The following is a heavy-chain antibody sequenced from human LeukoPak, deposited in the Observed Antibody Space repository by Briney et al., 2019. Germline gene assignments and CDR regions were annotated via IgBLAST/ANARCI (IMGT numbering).Heavy chain of an antibody. CDR3: ARVWCGGSCYPSE. Sequence: RASVKVSCKASGYTFTSYDIHWVRQATGQGLEWMGWINPNSVNTGYAQKFQGRVTMTRNTSISTAYMQLSSLRSEDTAVYYCARVWCGGSCYPSEWGQGTLVTVSS. CDR2: INPNSVNT. V-gene: IGHV1-8*01. J-gene: IGHJ4*02. D-gene: IGHD2-15*01. CDR1: GYTFTSYD.